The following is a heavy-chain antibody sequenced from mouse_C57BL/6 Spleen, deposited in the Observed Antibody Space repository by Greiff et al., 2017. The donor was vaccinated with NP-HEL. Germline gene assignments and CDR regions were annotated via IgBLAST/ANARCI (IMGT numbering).Heavy chain of an antibody. V-gene: IGHV1-82*01. J-gene: IGHJ2*01. CDR3: ARGDVVYFDY. CDR1: GYAFSSSW. CDR2: IYPGDGDT. Sequence: VQLQQSGPELVKPGASVKISCKASGYAFSSSWMNWVKQRPGKGLEWIGRIYPGDGDTNYNGKFKGKATLTADKSSSTAYMQLSSLTSEDSAVYVGARGDVVYFDYWGQGTTLTVSS. D-gene: IGHD1-1*02.